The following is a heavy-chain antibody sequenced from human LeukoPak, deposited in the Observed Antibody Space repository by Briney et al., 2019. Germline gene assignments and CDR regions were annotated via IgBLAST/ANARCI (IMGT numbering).Heavy chain of an antibody. CDR1: GGSISSSSYY. J-gene: IGHJ4*02. CDR2: IYYSGST. D-gene: IGHD5-24*01. Sequence: SETLSLTCTVSGGSISSSSYYWGWIRQPPGKGLEWIGSIYYSGSTYYNPSLKSRVTLSVDTSKNQFSLKVSSVTAADTAVYYCAILAGYRVPYWGQGSLVIVSP. V-gene: IGHV4-39*01. CDR3: AILAGYRVPY.